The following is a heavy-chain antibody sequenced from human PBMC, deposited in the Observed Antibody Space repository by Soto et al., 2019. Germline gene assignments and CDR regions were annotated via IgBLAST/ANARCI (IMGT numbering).Heavy chain of an antibody. CDR2: INPNSGGT. CDR1: GYTFIGYY. CDR3: ARGYCSGGSCYDMDV. D-gene: IGHD2-15*01. Sequence: ASVKVSCKASGYTFIGYYMHWVRQAPGQGLEWMGWINPNSGGTNYAQKFQGWVTMTRDTSISTAYMELSRLRSDDTAVYYCARGYCSGGSCYDMDVWGQGTTVTAP. V-gene: IGHV1-2*04. J-gene: IGHJ6*02.